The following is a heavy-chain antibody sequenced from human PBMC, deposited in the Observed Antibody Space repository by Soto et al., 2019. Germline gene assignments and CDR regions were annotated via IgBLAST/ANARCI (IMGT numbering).Heavy chain of an antibody. D-gene: IGHD6-6*01. CDR2: ISGSGGST. J-gene: IGHJ3*02. CDR3: AKGERIAARLFCDAFDI. V-gene: IGHV3-23*01. CDR1: GFTFSSYA. Sequence: GGSLRLSCAASGFTFSSYAMSWVRQAPGKGLEWVSAISGSGGSTYYADSVKGRFTISRDNSKNTLYLQMNSLGAEDTAVYYCAKGERIAARLFCDAFDIWGQGTMVTVSS.